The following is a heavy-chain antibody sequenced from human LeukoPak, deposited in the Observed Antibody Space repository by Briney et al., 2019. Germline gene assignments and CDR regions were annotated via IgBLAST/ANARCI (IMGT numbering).Heavy chain of an antibody. CDR3: ARDFPVTIVVVPAAIPFDY. CDR2: IKQDGSEK. V-gene: IGHV3-7*01. J-gene: IGHJ4*02. D-gene: IGHD2-2*01. Sequence: GGSLRLSCAASGFTFSSYWMSWVRQAPGKGLEWVANIKQDGSEKYYADSVKGRFTISRDNSKNTLYLQMNSLRAEDTAVYYCARDFPVTIVVVPAAIPFDYWGQGTLVTVSS. CDR1: GFTFSSYW.